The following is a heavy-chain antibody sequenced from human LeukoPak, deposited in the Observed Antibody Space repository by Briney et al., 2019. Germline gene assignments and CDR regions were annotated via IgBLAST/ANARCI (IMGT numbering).Heavy chain of an antibody. V-gene: IGHV3-23*01. CDR2: ISGSGTYI. J-gene: IGHJ4*02. CDR3: AKEVRRSGWHFDY. D-gene: IGHD6-19*01. Sequence: GGSLRLSCAASGFTFSSYWMHWVRQAPGKGLEWVSAISGSGTYIYYAESVKGRFTISRDNYKNMVHLQMDSLRAEDTAVYYCAKEVRRSGWHFDYWGQGTLVTVSS. CDR1: GFTFSSYW.